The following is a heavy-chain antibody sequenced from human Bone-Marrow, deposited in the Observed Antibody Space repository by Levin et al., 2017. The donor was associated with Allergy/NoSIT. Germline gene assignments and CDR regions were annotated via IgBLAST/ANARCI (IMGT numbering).Heavy chain of an antibody. J-gene: IGHJ5*02. CDR1: GYMFTGYY. D-gene: IGHD6-13*01. CDR2: INPNSGGT. Sequence: LGASVKVSCKSSGYMFTGYYIHWVRQAPGQGLEWMGWINPNSGGTKYTQKFQGRVTMTRDTSISTAYMELSRLTSDDTAVYYCARGKGYTSRWNENWFNPWGRGTLVTVSS. CDR3: ARGKGYTSRWNENWFNP. V-gene: IGHV1-2*03.